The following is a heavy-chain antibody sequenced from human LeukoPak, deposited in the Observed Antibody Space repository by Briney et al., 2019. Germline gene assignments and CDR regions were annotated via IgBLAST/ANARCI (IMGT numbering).Heavy chain of an antibody. D-gene: IGHD7-27*01. V-gene: IGHV3-15*01. CDR1: GFTFNKAR. J-gene: IGHJ4*02. CDR3: TTQAQTGDLDY. Sequence: GGSLRLSCAASGFTFNKARMSWVRQAPGKGLEWVGRIKSKSDGGTTDYAAPVKGRFTISRDDSKNTLYLQMNSLKSEDTAVYYCTTQAQTGDLDYWGQGTLVTVSS. CDR2: IKSKSDGGTT.